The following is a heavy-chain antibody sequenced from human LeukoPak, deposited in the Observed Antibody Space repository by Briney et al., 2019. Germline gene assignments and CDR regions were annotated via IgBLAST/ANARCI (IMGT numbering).Heavy chain of an antibody. Sequence: QAGGSLRLSCAASGFIFSNYWMSWVRQAPGKGLVWVSRINSDGSSTSYADSVRGRFTISRDNAKNTLYLQMNSLRAEDTAVYYCAREVIVVVPAAINWFDPWGQGTLVTVSS. CDR1: GFIFSNYW. J-gene: IGHJ5*02. CDR2: INSDGSST. D-gene: IGHD2-2*01. CDR3: AREVIVVVPAAINWFDP. V-gene: IGHV3-74*01.